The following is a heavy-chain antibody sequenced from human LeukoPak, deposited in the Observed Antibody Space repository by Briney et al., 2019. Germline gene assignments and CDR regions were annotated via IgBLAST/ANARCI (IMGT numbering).Heavy chain of an antibody. CDR2: ISGSSGST. Sequence: PGGSLRLSCAASGFTFSSYAMSWVRQAPGKGLEWVSAISGSSGSTYYADSVKGRFTISRDNSKNTLYLQMNSLRAEDTAVYYCAKDPVLLWFGENNWFDPWGQGTLVTVSS. CDR3: AKDPVLLWFGENNWFDP. J-gene: IGHJ5*02. V-gene: IGHV3-23*01. CDR1: GFTFSSYA. D-gene: IGHD3-10*01.